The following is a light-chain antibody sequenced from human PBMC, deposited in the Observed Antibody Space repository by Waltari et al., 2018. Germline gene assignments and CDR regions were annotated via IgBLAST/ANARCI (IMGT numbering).Light chain of an antibody. CDR1: SRINVDTYR. J-gene: IGLJ3*02. V-gene: IGLV5-45*01. CDR2: YRSDSDS. CDR3: MIWHSTAWV. Sequence: QAVLTHPASPSASPDASASPTCPLRSRINVDTYRIYRFHQKSESPPQNLLRYRSDSDSHQRSGVPSRFSGSKAASANAGILLISELQSEDEDDYCCMIWHSTAWVFGGGTKLTVL.